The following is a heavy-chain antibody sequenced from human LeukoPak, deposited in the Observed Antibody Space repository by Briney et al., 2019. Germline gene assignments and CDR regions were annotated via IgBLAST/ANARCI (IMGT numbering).Heavy chain of an antibody. CDR3: ARYEIQLWLLDY. CDR2: ISACNGNT. CDR1: GYTFTSYG. V-gene: IGHV1-18*01. J-gene: IGHJ4*02. Sequence: GASVKVSCKASGYTFTSYGISWVRQAPGQGLEWMGRISACNGNTNYAQKLQGRVTMTTDTSTSTAYMELRSLRSDDTAVYYCARYEIQLWLLDYWGQGTLVTVSS. D-gene: IGHD5-18*01.